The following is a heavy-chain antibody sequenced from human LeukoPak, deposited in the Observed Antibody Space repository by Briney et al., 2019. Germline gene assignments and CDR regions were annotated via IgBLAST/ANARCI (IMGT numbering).Heavy chain of an antibody. CDR2: IYHSGST. Sequence: SETLSLTCTVSGGSISSGGYYWSWIRQPPGKGLEWIGYIYHSGSTYYNPSLKSRVTISVDTSKNQFSLKLSSVTAADTAVYYCAREYSGSGSSYGMDVWGQGTTVTVSS. CDR1: GGSISSGGYY. J-gene: IGHJ6*02. V-gene: IGHV4-30-2*05. CDR3: AREYSGSGSSYGMDV. D-gene: IGHD3-10*01.